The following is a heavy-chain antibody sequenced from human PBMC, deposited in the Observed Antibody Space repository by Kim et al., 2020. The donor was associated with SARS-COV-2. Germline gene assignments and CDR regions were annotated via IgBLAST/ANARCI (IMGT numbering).Heavy chain of an antibody. CDR1: GYTFTSYG. J-gene: IGHJ6*02. Sequence: ASVKVSCKASGYTFTSYGISWVRQAPGQGLEWMGWISAYNGNTNYAQKLQGRVTMTTDTSTSTAYMELRSLRSDDTAVYYCARDDPGYCSGGSCLVYYYYYGMDVWGQGTTVTVSS. CDR2: ISAYNGNT. V-gene: IGHV1-18*01. CDR3: ARDDPGYCSGGSCLVYYYYYGMDV. D-gene: IGHD2-15*01.